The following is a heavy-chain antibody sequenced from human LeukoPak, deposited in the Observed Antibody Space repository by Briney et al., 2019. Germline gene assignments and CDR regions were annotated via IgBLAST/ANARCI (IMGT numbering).Heavy chain of an antibody. CDR1: GYTLAELS. CDR2: SDPEDGET. Sequence: ASVNVSCKVSGYTLAELSMHWVRQAPGKGLERMGGSDPEDGETIYAQKFQGRVTMTEDTSTDTAYMELSSLRSEDTAVYYCAKSRTWVYYFDYWGQGTLVTVSS. CDR3: AKSRTWVYYFDY. J-gene: IGHJ4*02. V-gene: IGHV1-24*01. D-gene: IGHD2-2*01.